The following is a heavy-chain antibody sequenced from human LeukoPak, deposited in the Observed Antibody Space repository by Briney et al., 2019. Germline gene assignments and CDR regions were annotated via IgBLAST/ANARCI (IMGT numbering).Heavy chain of an antibody. CDR3: ARSCGGDCYSDY. V-gene: IGHV3-21*01. D-gene: IGHD2-21*02. Sequence: PGGSLRLSCADSGFTFSSYSMNWVRQAPGEGLEWVSSIGSSSSYRYYADSMKGRFTISRDNAKNSLYLQMNSLRAEDTAVYYCARSCGGDCYSDYWGQGTLVTVSS. CDR2: IGSSSSYR. CDR1: GFTFSSYS. J-gene: IGHJ4*02.